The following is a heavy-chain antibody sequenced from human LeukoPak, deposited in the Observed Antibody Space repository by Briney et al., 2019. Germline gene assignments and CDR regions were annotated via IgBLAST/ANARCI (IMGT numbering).Heavy chain of an antibody. V-gene: IGHV3-7*01. CDR3: ARRRSLGYKDDAFDI. J-gene: IGHJ3*02. CDR2: IKQDGSEK. CDR1: GFTFSSYW. D-gene: IGHD3-22*01. Sequence: PGGSLRLSCAASGFTFSSYWMNWVRQAPGKGLEWVANIKQDGSEKYYVDSVKGRFTISRDNAKNSLYLQMNSLRAEDTAVYYCARRRSLGYKDDAFDIWGQGTMVTVYS.